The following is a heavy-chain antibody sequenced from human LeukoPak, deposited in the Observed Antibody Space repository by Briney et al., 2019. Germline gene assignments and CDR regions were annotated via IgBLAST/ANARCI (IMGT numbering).Heavy chain of an antibody. CDR1: GFSISSVHY. CDR2: ISHSGTT. V-gene: IGHV4-38-2*02. D-gene: IGHD2-2*01. J-gene: IGHJ4*02. CDR3: SRGQRISAVAI. Sequence: SETLSLTCTVSGFSISSVHYWGWPRHPPGRGLEGIASISHSGTTFYAPSLKSRVTNSVDTSKNQFSLTVTSVTAADTAVYYCSRGQRISAVAIWGQGTLVTVSS.